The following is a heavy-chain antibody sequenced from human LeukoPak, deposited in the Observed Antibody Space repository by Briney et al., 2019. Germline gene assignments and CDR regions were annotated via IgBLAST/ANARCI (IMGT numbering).Heavy chain of an antibody. CDR2: IYHNGTP. D-gene: IGHD2-2*02. CDR1: VGSISSGNW. Sequence: SETLSLTCAVSVGSISSGNWWSWVRQSPGKGLEWIGEIYHNGTPNYSPSLKSRVTISADTFKNHFSLKLTSVNAADTAVYYCATAPILRGEGGEHYKYGMDVWGQGTTVIVSS. J-gene: IGHJ6*02. V-gene: IGHV4-4*02. CDR3: ATAPILRGEGGEHYKYGMDV.